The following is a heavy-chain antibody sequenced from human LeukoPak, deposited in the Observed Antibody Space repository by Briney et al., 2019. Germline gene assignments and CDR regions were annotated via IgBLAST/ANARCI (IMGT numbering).Heavy chain of an antibody. J-gene: IGHJ3*02. CDR1: GYTFTSYG. CDR3: ARRYCTNGVCYIGVGNDAFDI. Sequence: ASVKVSCKASGYTFTSYGISWVRQAPGQGLEWMGWISAYNGNTNYAQKLQGRVTMTTDTSTSTAYMELRSLRSDDTAVYYCARRYCTNGVCYIGVGNDAFDIWGQGTMVTVSS. D-gene: IGHD2-8*01. V-gene: IGHV1-18*01. CDR2: ISAYNGNT.